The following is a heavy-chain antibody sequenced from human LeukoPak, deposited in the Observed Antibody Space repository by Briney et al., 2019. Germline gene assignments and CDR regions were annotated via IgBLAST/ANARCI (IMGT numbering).Heavy chain of an antibody. CDR1: GGTFSSYA. CDR2: IIPIFGTA. D-gene: IGHD1-20*01. CDR3: ASGRITGTTWYYYYMDV. Sequence: GASVSVSCKASGGTFSSYAISWVRQAPGQGLEWMGGIIPIFGTANYAQKFQGRVTITTDESTSTAYMELSSLRSEDTAVYYCASGRITGTTWYYYYMDVWGKGTTVTVSS. J-gene: IGHJ6*03. V-gene: IGHV1-69*05.